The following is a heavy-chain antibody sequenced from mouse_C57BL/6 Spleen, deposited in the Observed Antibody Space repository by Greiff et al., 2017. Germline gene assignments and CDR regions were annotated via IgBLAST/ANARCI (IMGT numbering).Heavy chain of an antibody. CDR1: GYTFTDYN. CDR2: INPNNGGT. D-gene: IGHD2-3*01. J-gene: IGHJ3*01. Sequence: EVQLQQSGPELVKPGASVKIPCKASGYTFTDYNMDWVKQSHGKSLEWIGDINPNNGGTIYNQKFKGKATLTVDKSSSTAYMELRSLTSEDTAVYYCAREGYDGYYSAWFAYWGQGTLVTVSA. CDR3: AREGYDGYYSAWFAY. V-gene: IGHV1-18*01.